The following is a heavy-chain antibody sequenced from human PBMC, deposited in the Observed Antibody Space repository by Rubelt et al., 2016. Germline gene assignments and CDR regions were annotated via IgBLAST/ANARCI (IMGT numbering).Heavy chain of an antibody. V-gene: IGHV3-9*01. J-gene: IGHJ4*02. CDR1: GFTFDDYA. CDR2: ISWNSGII. Sequence: EVQLVESGGGLVQPGRSLRLSCAASGFTFDDYAMHWVRQAPGKGLEGVSGISWNSGIIGYADSVRGRVTISRDNGKNSLYLQMNSLRAEDTALYYCAKSTGSLATECDYWGQGTLVTVSS. CDR3: AKSTGSLATECDY. D-gene: IGHD6-6*01.